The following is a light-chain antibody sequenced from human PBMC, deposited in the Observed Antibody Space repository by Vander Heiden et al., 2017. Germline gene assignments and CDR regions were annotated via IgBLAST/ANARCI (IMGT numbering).Light chain of an antibody. V-gene: IGLV1-44*01. CDR2: SNN. CDR1: SSNIGSNT. CDR3: AAWDDSLNGLV. J-gene: IGLJ1*01. Sequence: QSVLTQPPSASGTPGPRVTISCSGSSSNIGSNTVSWYQQLPGTAPKLLIYSNNQRPSGVPDRFSGSKSGTSASLAISGLQSEDEADYYCAAWDDSLNGLVFGTGTKVTVL.